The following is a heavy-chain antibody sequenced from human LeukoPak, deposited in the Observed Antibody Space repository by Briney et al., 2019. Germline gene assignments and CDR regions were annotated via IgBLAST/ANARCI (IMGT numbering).Heavy chain of an antibody. CDR2: ISGSGGST. CDR1: GFTFSSYT. CDR3: AKDPERHNYYDSSGYIDY. Sequence: GGSLRLSCAASGFTFSSYTMSWVRQAPGKGLEWVSAISGSGGSTYYADSVKGRFTISRDNSKNTLYLQMNILRAEDTAVYYCAKDPERHNYYDSSGYIDYWGQGTLVTVSS. J-gene: IGHJ4*02. D-gene: IGHD3-22*01. V-gene: IGHV3-23*01.